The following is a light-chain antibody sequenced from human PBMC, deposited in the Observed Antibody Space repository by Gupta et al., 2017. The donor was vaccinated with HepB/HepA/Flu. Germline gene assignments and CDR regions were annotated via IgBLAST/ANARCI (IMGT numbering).Light chain of an antibody. CDR1: QSVGNN. Sequence: ELVLTQSPATLSVSPGERVSLSCRASQSVGNNLAWYQQRLGQAPRLLIYNAFTRASDIPARFSGSGSGTEFTLAITNLQSEDFAVYYCQHYNNWPPKITFGQGTRLATK. CDR3: QHYNNWPPKIT. J-gene: IGKJ5*01. V-gene: IGKV3-15*01. CDR2: NAF.